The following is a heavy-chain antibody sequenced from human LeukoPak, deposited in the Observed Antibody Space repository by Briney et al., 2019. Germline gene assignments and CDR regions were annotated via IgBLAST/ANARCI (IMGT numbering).Heavy chain of an antibody. CDR2: ISSSSSYI. V-gene: IGHV3-21*01. J-gene: IGHJ4*02. CDR3: ARGRGWTYDS. D-gene: IGHD6-19*01. CDR1: GFTSSSYS. Sequence: GGSLRLSCAASGFTSSSYSMNWVRQAPGKGLEWVSSISSSSSYIYYADSVKGRFTISRDNAKNSLYLQMNSLRAEDTAVYYCARGRGWTYDSWGRGTLVTVSS.